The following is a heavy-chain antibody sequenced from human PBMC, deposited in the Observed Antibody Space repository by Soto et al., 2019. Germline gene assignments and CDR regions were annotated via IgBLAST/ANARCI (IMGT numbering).Heavy chain of an antibody. Sequence: LRLSCAASGFTLSSYAMSWVRQAPGKGLEWVSAISGSGGSTYYADSVKGRFTISRDNSKNTLYLQMNSLRAEDTAVYYCAKATRSGSYNYYYGMDVWGQGTTVTVSS. V-gene: IGHV3-23*01. J-gene: IGHJ6*02. CDR3: AKATRSGSYNYYYGMDV. CDR1: GFTLSSYA. D-gene: IGHD1-26*01. CDR2: ISGSGGST.